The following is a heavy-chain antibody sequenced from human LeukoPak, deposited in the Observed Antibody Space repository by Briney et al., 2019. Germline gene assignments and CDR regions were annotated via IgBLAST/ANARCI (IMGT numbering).Heavy chain of an antibody. Sequence: GASVKVSCKASGYTLTSYYMHWVRQAPGQGLEWMAMINPSGGSTTYAQKFQGRVTMTRDTSTSTVYMELSSLRSDDTAVYYCARATAAGRRLDYWGQGTLVTASS. J-gene: IGHJ4*02. V-gene: IGHV1-46*01. D-gene: IGHD6-13*01. CDR2: INPSGGST. CDR1: GYTLTSYY. CDR3: ARATAAGRRLDY.